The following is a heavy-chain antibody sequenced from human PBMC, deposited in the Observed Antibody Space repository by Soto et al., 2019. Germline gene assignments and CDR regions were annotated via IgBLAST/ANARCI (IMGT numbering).Heavy chain of an antibody. V-gene: IGHV3-23*01. D-gene: IGHD6-6*01. J-gene: IGHJ6*02. Sequence: EVQLLESGGGLVQPGGSLRLSCAASGFSFSSYAMNWVRQAPGKGLECVSVISGSDSSTYYADSVEGRFTISRDNSKTTLYLQMNSLRAEDTAVYYCARVLCGSSTCHYYFYGMDVWGQGATVTVSS. CDR3: ARVLCGSSTCHYYFYGMDV. CDR2: ISGSDSST. CDR1: GFSFSSYA.